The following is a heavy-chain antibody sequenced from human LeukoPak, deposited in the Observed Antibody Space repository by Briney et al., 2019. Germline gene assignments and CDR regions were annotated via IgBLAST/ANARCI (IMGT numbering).Heavy chain of an antibody. Sequence: SQTLSLTCTVSGVSISSGGYYWSWIRQHPGKGLEWIGYIYYSGSTYQNPSLMSRVTISVDTSKNQFSLNLSSVTAADTAVYYCARTMVRGTYYFDDWGQGTLVTVSS. CDR2: IYYSGST. CDR3: ARTMVRGTYYFDD. V-gene: IGHV4-31*03. D-gene: IGHD3-10*01. CDR1: GVSISSGGYY. J-gene: IGHJ4*02.